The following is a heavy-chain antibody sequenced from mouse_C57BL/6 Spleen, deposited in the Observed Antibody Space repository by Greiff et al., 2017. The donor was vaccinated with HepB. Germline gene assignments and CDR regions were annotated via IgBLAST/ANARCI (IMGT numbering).Heavy chain of an antibody. CDR2: INPNNGGT. J-gene: IGHJ2*01. Sequence: EVQLQQSGPELVKPGASVKMSCKASGYTFTDYNMHWVKQSHGKSLEWIGYINPNNGGTSYNQKFKGKATLTVNKSSSTAYMELRSLTSEDSAVYYCAPITTVVDKGYWGQGTTLTVSS. CDR1: GYTFTDYN. V-gene: IGHV1-22*01. D-gene: IGHD1-1*01. CDR3: APITTVVDKGY.